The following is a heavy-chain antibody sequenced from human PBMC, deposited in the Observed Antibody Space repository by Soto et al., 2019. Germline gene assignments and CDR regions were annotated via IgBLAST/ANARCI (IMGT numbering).Heavy chain of an antibody. D-gene: IGHD1-7*01. CDR3: ARGTPNWNYPP. Sequence: LRLSCAASGFSLTSYAMHWVRQAPGKGLGWVAVISYDGTKKYYADSVKGRFTISRDNSKNTVYLQMNSLRTEDTAVYYCARGTPNWNYPPWGQGTLVTVSS. CDR2: ISYDGTKK. V-gene: IGHV3-30-3*01. CDR1: GFSLTSYA. J-gene: IGHJ5*02.